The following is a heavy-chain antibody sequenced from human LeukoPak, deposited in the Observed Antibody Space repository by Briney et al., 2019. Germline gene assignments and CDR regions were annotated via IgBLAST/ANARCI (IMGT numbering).Heavy chain of an antibody. CDR1: GFTFSNYA. CDR3: ANRGWGDAFDI. CDR2: ISGSGGST. Sequence: GGSLRLSCAASGFTFSNYAMNWVRQAPGKGLEWVSAISGSGGSTYYADSVKGRFTTSRDNSKNTLYLQMNSLRAEDTAVYYCANRGWGDAFDIWGQGTMVTVSS. J-gene: IGHJ3*02. V-gene: IGHV3-23*01. D-gene: IGHD6-19*01.